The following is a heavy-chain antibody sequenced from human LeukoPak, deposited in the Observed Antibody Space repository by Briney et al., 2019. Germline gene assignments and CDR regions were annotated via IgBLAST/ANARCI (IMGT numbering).Heavy chain of an antibody. V-gene: IGHV4-39*01. Sequence: SETLSLTCTVSGGSISSSSYYWGWIRQPPGKGLEWIGSIYYSGSTYYNPSLKSRVTISVDTSKNQFSLKLSSVTAADTAVYYCARHPPGVGYYDSSVYHPFDYWAQETLVTVSS. CDR3: ARHPPGVGYYDSSVYHPFDY. J-gene: IGHJ4*02. CDR2: IYYSGST. CDR1: GGSISSSSYY. D-gene: IGHD3-22*01.